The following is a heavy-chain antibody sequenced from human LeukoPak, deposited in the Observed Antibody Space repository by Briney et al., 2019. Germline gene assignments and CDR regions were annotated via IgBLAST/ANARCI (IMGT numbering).Heavy chain of an antibody. V-gene: IGHV3-48*04. D-gene: IGHD3-22*01. Sequence: PGGSLRLSCAASGFTFSSYSMNWVRQAPGKGLEWVSYISSSSSTKYYADSVKGRFTISRDNAKNSLYLQMNSLRAEDTAVYYCARDASGVDYYDSSGSEDFDCWGQGTLVTVPS. CDR1: GFTFSSYS. CDR2: ISSSSSTK. J-gene: IGHJ4*02. CDR3: ARDASGVDYYDSSGSEDFDC.